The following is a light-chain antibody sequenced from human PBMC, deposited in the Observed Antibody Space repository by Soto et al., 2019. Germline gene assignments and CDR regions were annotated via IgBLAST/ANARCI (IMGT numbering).Light chain of an antibody. CDR3: QQYNNWPPIT. CDR1: QSVSSN. CDR2: GAS. Sequence: EIVMTQSPATLSVSPGERATLSCTASQSVSSNLAWYQQKPGQAPRLVIYGASTRAAGIPARFSGSGSGTEFTLTISSLQSEDFAVYYCQQYNNWPPITFGQGTRLEIK. J-gene: IGKJ5*01. V-gene: IGKV3-15*01.